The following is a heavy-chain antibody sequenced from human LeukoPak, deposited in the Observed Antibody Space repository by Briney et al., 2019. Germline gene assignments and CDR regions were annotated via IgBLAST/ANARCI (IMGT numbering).Heavy chain of an antibody. CDR3: ASSGGYGDYYYYYMDV. V-gene: IGHV3-21*01. CDR2: ISSSSSYI. D-gene: IGHD1-26*01. Sequence: PGGSLRLSCAASGFTFSSYSMNWVRQAPGKGPEWVSSISSSSSYIYYADSVKGRITISRDNAKNSLYLQMNSLRAEDTAVYYCASSGGYGDYYYYYMDVWGKGTTVTVSS. CDR1: GFTFSSYS. J-gene: IGHJ6*03.